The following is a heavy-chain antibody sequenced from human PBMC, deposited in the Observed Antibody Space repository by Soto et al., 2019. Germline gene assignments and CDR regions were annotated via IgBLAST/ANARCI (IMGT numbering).Heavy chain of an antibody. J-gene: IGHJ6*02. Sequence: SETLSLTCSVSGYSVTSSGYYWAWIRQPPGKGLEWIGSMLYSGLTYYNPPLKSRVTLSVDTSKNQFSVRLNSVTAADTAVYYCAPLSVSLSGPYGIHVWGQGTTVTVSS. CDR3: APLSVSLSGPYGIHV. D-gene: IGHD2-15*01. V-gene: IGHV4-39*01. CDR1: GYSVTSSGYY. CDR2: MLYSGLT.